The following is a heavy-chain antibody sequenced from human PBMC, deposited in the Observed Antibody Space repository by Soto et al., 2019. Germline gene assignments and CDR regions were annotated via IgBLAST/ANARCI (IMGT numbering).Heavy chain of an antibody. Sequence: SYWWAWYHKMPGKGLEWMGIIYPDDSDTRYSQSFQGQVTISADKSISTAYLQWRSLKASDTAMYYCARPFDTSGRYDYWGQGTLVPASS. V-gene: IGHV5-51*07. CDR2: IYPDDSDT. J-gene: IGHJ4*02. D-gene: IGHD6-19*01. CDR3: ARPFDTSGRYDY. CDR1: SYW.